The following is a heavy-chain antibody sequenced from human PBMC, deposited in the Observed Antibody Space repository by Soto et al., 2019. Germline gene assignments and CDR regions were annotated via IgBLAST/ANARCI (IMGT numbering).Heavy chain of an antibody. D-gene: IGHD3-3*01. V-gene: IGHV4-59*08. J-gene: IGHJ4*02. CDR3: ARGLKYYDFWSGFDY. CDR1: GGSISSYY. Sequence: SSETLSLTCTVSGGSISSYYWSWIRQPPGKGLEWIGYIYYSGSTNYNPSLKSRVTISVDTSKNQFSLKLSSVTAADTAVYYCARGLKYYDFWSGFDYWGQGTLVTVSS. CDR2: IYYSGST.